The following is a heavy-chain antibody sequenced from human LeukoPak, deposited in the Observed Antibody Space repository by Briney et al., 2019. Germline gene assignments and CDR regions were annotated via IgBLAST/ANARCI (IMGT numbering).Heavy chain of an antibody. V-gene: IGHV3-21*01. CDR1: GFTFSSYS. Sequence: GGSLRLSCAASGFTFSSYSMNWVRQAPGQGLEWVSSISSSSSYIYYADSVKGRFTISRDNAKNSLYLQMNSLRAEDTAVYYCARFGGYCSGGSCYSDYWGQGTLSPSPQ. CDR2: ISSSSSYI. D-gene: IGHD2-15*01. J-gene: IGHJ4*02. CDR3: ARFGGYCSGGSCYSDY.